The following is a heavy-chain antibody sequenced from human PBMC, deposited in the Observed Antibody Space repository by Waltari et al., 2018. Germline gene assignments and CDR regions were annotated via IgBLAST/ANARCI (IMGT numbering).Heavy chain of an antibody. CDR3: ARQRPAALVAWFDS. CDR2: VDDSGNA. CDR1: GDSISRSDYY. V-gene: IGHV4-39*07. Sequence: QLQLQESGPGLVKPSETLSLSCTVSGDSISRSDYYWGWIRQPPGKGLEWIGSVDDSGNAYYNPSLKSRVDISTDTSKNQWSLRLTSVTAADSAVYHWARQRPAALVAWFDSWGQGTPVIVSS. D-gene: IGHD2-2*01. J-gene: IGHJ5*01.